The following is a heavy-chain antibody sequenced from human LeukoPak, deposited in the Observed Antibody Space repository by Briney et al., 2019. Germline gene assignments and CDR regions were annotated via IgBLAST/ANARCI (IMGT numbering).Heavy chain of an antibody. Sequence: ASVKVSCKASGYTFTNYGINWVRQAPGQGLEWMGWISAYIGNTVHAQKFQGRLTMTTDTSTSTAYMELRSLGSDDTAVYYCARVFGLYYGSGSLGYWGQGTLVTVSS. CDR3: ARVFGLYYGSGSLGY. D-gene: IGHD3-10*01. CDR2: ISAYIGNT. CDR1: GYTFTNYG. J-gene: IGHJ4*02. V-gene: IGHV1-18*01.